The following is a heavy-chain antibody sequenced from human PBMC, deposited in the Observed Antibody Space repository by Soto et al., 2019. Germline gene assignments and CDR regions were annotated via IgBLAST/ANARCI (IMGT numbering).Heavy chain of an antibody. J-gene: IGHJ6*02. CDR3: ARAMGATTVYYYYGMDV. Sequence: GGSLRLSCAASGFTASSNYMSWVRQAPGKGLEWVSVIYSGGSTYYADSVKGRFTISRDNSKNTLYLQMNSLRAEDTAVYYCARAMGATTVYYYYGMDVWGQGTTATVSS. CDR1: GFTASSNY. D-gene: IGHD1-26*01. CDR2: IYSGGST. V-gene: IGHV3-53*01.